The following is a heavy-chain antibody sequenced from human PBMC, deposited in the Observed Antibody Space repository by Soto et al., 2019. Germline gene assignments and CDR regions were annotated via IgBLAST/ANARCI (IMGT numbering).Heavy chain of an antibody. CDR3: ARDQGSHPGD. Sequence: QVQLQESGPGLERPSGTVSLTCAVSGVSISSDNWWSWVRQPPGKALEWIGEIHHSGSTNYNPSLKSRVTMSVAPSKDLFSLTLNSVTAADTAFYYCARDQGSHPGDWGQGTLVSVSS. CDR1: GVSISSDNW. CDR2: IHHSGST. D-gene: IGHD6-13*01. J-gene: IGHJ4*02. V-gene: IGHV4-4*02.